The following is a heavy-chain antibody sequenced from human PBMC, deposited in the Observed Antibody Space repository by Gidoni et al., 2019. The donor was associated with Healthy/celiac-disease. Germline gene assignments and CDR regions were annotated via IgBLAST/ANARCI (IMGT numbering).Heavy chain of an antibody. CDR3: TTGPHNPTGTTYPTPYYYYYMDV. CDR2: IKSKTDGGTT. CDR1: GFTFSNAG. Sequence: EVQLVESGGGLVKPGGSLRLSCAASGFTFSNAGMSWVRPAPGKGLEWVGRIKSKTDGGTTDYAAPVKGRFTISRDDSKNTLYLQMNSLKTEDTDVYYCTTGPHNPTGTTYPTPYYYYYMDVWGKGTTVTVSS. V-gene: IGHV3-15*01. J-gene: IGHJ6*03. D-gene: IGHD1-7*01.